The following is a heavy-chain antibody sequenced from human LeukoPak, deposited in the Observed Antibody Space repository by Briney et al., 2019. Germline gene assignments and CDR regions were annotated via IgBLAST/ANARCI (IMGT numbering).Heavy chain of an antibody. V-gene: IGHV4-39*01. CDR2: IYHSGST. D-gene: IGHD2-21*02. Sequence: SETLSLTCNVSGGAITSSSYYWGWIRQPPGKGLEWIGSIYHSGSTYYNPSLKSRVTISVDTSKNQFSLKLSSVTAADTAVYYCAKTVTAIAPWYFDYWGQGTLVTVSS. CDR1: GGAITSSSYY. CDR3: AKTVTAIAPWYFDY. J-gene: IGHJ4*02.